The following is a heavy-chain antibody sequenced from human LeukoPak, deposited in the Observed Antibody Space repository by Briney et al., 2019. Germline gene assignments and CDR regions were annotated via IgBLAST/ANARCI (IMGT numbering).Heavy chain of an antibody. V-gene: IGHV4-39*01. D-gene: IGHD1-26*01. CDR2: FYFTGSS. Sequence: PSETLSLTCNVSGVSINSDVYYWGWARQPPGKGLEWLGSFYFTGSSYANPSLKGRLTISADTSKNRFSLRLTSVTAADTAVYYCVRQSGGTYSMHQYYFDYWGQGTLVTVSS. J-gene: IGHJ4*02. CDR1: GVSINSDVYY. CDR3: VRQSGGTYSMHQYYFDY.